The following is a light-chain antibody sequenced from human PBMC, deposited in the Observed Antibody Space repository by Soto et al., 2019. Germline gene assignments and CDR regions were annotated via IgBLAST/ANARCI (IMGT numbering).Light chain of an antibody. V-gene: IGKV3-11*01. J-gene: IGKJ4*02. CDR3: QAHNNSAWT. Sequence: IRQTRAILAFSPGERTKLSCRASQSISSDLAWYQQKPGQAPRLLVYDASNRATGIPARFSGCGSGTAFALTISSREPEDFAVYYCQAHNNSAWTFGGGTKVDIK. CDR1: QSISSD. CDR2: DAS.